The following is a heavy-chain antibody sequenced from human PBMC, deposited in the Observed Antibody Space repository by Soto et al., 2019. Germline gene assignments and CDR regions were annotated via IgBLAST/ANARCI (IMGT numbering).Heavy chain of an antibody. V-gene: IGHV4-39*01. D-gene: IGHD2-15*01. CDR2: IDYNGVT. CDR1: GGSIYSSGYY. CDR3: GKVLVGATGHTDSDS. Sequence: NPSETLSLTCTVSGGSIYSSGYYWVWIRQPPGRGLEWIGNIDYNGVTYSNPSLKSRVTISRDTSKNQFSLKLTSVTAADTALYYCGKVLVGATGHTDSDSWGPGTLVTVSS. J-gene: IGHJ4*02.